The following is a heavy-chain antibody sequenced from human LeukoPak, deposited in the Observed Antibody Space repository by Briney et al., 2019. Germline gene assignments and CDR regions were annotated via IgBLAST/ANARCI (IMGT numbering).Heavy chain of an antibody. CDR3: ARVTYYSHAVGDAFDI. Sequence: SVKVSCKASGGTFSSYAISWVRQAPGQGLEWMGRIIPIFGTANYAQKFQGRVTITADKSTSTAYMELSSLRPEDTAVYYCARVTYYSHAVGDAFDIWGQGTMVTVSS. J-gene: IGHJ3*02. CDR1: GGTFSSYA. V-gene: IGHV1-69*06. CDR2: IIPIFGTA. D-gene: IGHD3-10*01.